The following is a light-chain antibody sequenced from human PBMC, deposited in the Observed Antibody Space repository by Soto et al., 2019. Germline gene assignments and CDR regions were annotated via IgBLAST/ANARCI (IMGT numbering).Light chain of an antibody. CDR1: QSVSNNY. Sequence: EIVLTQSPGTLSLSPGERATLSCRASQSVSNNYLAWYQQKPGQAPRLLIYGASNRATGIPDRFSGSGSGTDFTLIISRLEPEEFGVYYCQQYGSSGTFGHGTKVEIK. V-gene: IGKV3-20*01. CDR3: QQYGSSGT. J-gene: IGKJ1*01. CDR2: GAS.